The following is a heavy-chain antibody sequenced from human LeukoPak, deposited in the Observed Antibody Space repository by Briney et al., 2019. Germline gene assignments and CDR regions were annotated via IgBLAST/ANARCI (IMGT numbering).Heavy chain of an antibody. Sequence: PGGSLRLSCAASGFTFSTYGMHWVRQAPGKGLEWVAVISYDGSDKYYADSVKGRFTISRDNSKNTLYLQMNSLRAEDTAVYYCAKDHAAGWELPLNWFDPWGQGTLVTVSS. CDR1: GFTFSTYG. J-gene: IGHJ5*02. V-gene: IGHV3-30*18. D-gene: IGHD4-23*01. CDR2: ISYDGSDK. CDR3: AKDHAAGWELPLNWFDP.